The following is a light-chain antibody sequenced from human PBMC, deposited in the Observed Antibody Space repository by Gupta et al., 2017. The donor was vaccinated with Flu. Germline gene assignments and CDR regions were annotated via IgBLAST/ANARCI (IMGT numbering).Light chain of an antibody. CDR3: QQYNNWPPWT. CDR1: QSVRSN. V-gene: IGKV3-15*01. Sequence: EIVLTQSPATLSVSPGERATLSCRASQSVRSNLAWYQQTPGQAPRLLIYGASTRATGIPVRFSGSGYGTEFTLTISSGQSEDFALYYCQQYNNWPPWTFGQGTKVEIK. J-gene: IGKJ1*01. CDR2: GAS.